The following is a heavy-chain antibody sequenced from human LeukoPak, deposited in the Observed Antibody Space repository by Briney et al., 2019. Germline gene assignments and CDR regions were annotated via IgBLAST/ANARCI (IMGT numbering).Heavy chain of an antibody. CDR1: GFTVSSEQ. V-gene: IGHV3-53*01. D-gene: IGHD1-26*01. J-gene: IGHJ4*02. Sequence: GGSLRLSCAASGFTVSSEQMSWVRQAPGKGLEWVSVIYAGGSTYYADSVEGRFTISRDNFKNTVFLQMNSLRAEDTAVYYCARVWELSFDYWGQGTLVTVSS. CDR2: IYAGGST. CDR3: ARVWELSFDY.